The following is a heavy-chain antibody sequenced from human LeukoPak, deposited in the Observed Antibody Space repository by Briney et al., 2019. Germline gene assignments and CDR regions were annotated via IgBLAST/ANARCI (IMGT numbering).Heavy chain of an antibody. CDR3: ASGSGYSSGRSQDY. Sequence: ASVKVSCKASGYTFTSYGISWVRQAPGQGLGWMGWISAYNGNTNYAHNLQGRVTMTTDTSTSTAYMELRSLRSDDTAVYYCASGSGYSSGRSQDYWGQGTLVTVSS. CDR2: ISAYNGNT. D-gene: IGHD6-19*01. CDR1: GYTFTSYG. V-gene: IGHV1-18*01. J-gene: IGHJ4*02.